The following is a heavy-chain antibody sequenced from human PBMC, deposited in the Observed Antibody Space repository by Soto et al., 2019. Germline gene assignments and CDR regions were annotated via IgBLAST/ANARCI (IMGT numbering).Heavy chain of an antibody. V-gene: IGHV1-46*01. CDR2: INPSGGNT. D-gene: IGHD3-9*01. CDR1: GYTFTSYY. J-gene: IGHJ3*02. Sequence: GASVKVSCKASGYTFTSYYMHWVRQAPGQGLEGMGIINPSGGNTNYAQKFQERVTITRDMSTSTAYMELSSLRSEDTAVYYCAAGILTGYYNSAFDIWGQGTMVTVSS. CDR3: AAGILTGYYNSAFDI.